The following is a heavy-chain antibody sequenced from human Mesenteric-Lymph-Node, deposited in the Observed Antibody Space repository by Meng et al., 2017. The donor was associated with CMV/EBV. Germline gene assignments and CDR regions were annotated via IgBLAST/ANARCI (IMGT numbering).Heavy chain of an antibody. J-gene: IGHJ4*02. CDR1: GFSLSTSGVG. CDR2: IYWDDDK. V-gene: IGHV2-5*02. CDR3: AHSSGIAAAGPFYLDY. Sequence: QITLKESGPTLVKPTQTLTLTCTFSGFSLSTSGVGVGWIRQPPGKALEWLALIYWDDDKRYSPSLKSRLTITKDTSKNQVVLTMTNMDPVDTATYYCAHSSGIAAAGPFYLDYWVQGTLVTSPQ. D-gene: IGHD6-13*01.